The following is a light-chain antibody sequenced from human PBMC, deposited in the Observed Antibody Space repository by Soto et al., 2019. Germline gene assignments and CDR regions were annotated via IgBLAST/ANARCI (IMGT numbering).Light chain of an antibody. Sequence: DIQMTQSPSTLSASVGDRVSITCRAIQSVSSWLAWYQQKPGKAPKLLIYDASNRATGIPARFSGSGPGTDFTLTITSLEPEDFAVYYCQHRSNWPLTFGGGTKVDIK. CDR3: QHRSNWPLT. CDR1: QSVSSW. CDR2: DAS. V-gene: IGKV1-5*01. J-gene: IGKJ4*01.